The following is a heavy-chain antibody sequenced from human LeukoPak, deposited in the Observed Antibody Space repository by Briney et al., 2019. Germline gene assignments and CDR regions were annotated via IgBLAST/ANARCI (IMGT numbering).Heavy chain of an antibody. Sequence: PSETLSLTCTVSGGSISSYYWSWIRQPPGKGLEWIGYIYYSGSTNYNPSLKSRVTISVDTSKNQFSLKLSSVTAADTAVYYCARGGLYYYDSSGYYYFDYWGQGTLVTVSS. J-gene: IGHJ4*02. CDR1: GGSISSYY. CDR2: IYYSGST. D-gene: IGHD3-22*01. V-gene: IGHV4-59*08. CDR3: ARGGLYYYDSSGYYYFDY.